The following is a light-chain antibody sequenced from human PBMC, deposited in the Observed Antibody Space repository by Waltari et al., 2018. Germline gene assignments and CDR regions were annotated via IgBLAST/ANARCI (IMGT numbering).Light chain of an antibody. CDR2: AAS. Sequence: DIQMTQSPSSLSASVGDRVTTTCRASQTISSFLNWDQQKPGKAPKLLIYAASSLQSGVPSRFSGSGSGPDFTLTISSLQPEDFATYYCQQSYSSPWTFGQGTKVEV. V-gene: IGKV1-39*01. CDR1: QTISSF. CDR3: QQSYSSPWT. J-gene: IGKJ1*01.